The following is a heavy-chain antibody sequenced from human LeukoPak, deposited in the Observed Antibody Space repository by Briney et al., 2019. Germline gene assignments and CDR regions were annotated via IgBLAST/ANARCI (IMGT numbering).Heavy chain of an antibody. Sequence: GGSLRLSCAASGFSFSSYWMAWVRQAPGKGLEWVANIKEDGSERYYVDSVKGGFTISRDNATNSLELQMNSLRAEDTAVYYCARDCGYDTFDYWGQGTLVTVSS. D-gene: IGHD5-12*01. V-gene: IGHV3-7*01. J-gene: IGHJ4*02. CDR1: GFSFSSYW. CDR2: IKEDGSER. CDR3: ARDCGYDTFDY.